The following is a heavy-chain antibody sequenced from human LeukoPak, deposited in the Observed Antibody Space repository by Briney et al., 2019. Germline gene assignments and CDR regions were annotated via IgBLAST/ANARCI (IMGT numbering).Heavy chain of an antibody. CDR3: ARDPENYDYVWGSSDY. J-gene: IGHJ4*02. CDR2: INWNGGSA. CDR1: GFTFSSYA. Sequence: PGGSLRLSCAASGFTFSSYAMSWVRQAPGKGLEWVSGINWNGGSAGYADSVKGRFTISRDNAKNSLYLQMNSLRAEDTALYYCARDPENYDYVWGSSDYWGQGTLVTVSS. D-gene: IGHD3-16*01. V-gene: IGHV3-20*04.